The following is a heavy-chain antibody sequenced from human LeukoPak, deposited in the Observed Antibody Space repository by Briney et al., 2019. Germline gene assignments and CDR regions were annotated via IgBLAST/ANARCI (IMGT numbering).Heavy chain of an antibody. CDR2: ISWNSGSI. J-gene: IGHJ4*02. D-gene: IGHD5-12*01. V-gene: IGHV3-9*01. CDR3: VPGVWLRYFDY. Sequence: PGGSLRLSCVASGFTFDDYAMHWVRQAPGKGLEWVSGISWNSGSIGYADSVKGRFTISRDNAKNSLYLQMNSLRAEDTALYYCVPGVWLRYFDYWGQGTLVTVSS. CDR1: GFTFDDYA.